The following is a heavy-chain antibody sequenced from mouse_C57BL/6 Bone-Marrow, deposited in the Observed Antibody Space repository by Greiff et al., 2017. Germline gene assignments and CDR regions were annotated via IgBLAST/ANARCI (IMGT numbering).Heavy chain of an antibody. V-gene: IGHV1-42*01. CDR1: GYSFTGYY. CDR3: ARCRSAKIPYWYFDV. CDR2: INPSTGGT. Sequence: VQLQQSGPELVKPGASVKISCKASGYSFTGYYMNWVKQSPEKSLEWIGEINPSTGGTTYNQKFKAKATLTVDKSSSTAYMQLKSLTSEDSAVYYCARCRSAKIPYWYFDVWGTGTTVTVSS. J-gene: IGHJ1*03. D-gene: IGHD6-1*01.